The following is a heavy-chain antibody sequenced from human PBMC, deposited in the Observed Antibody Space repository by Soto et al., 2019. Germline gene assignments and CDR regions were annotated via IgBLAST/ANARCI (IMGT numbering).Heavy chain of an antibody. CDR3: AKDSGFLEWSHPPYRMDV. J-gene: IGHJ6*02. CDR2: ISGSGGST. D-gene: IGHD3-3*01. CDR1: GFTFSSYA. Sequence: PGGSLRLSCAASGFTFSSYAMSWVRQAPGKGLEWVSAISGSGGSTYYADSVKGRFTISRDNSKNTLYLQMNSLRAEDTAVYYWAKDSGFLEWSHPPYRMDVWRQGTMVTVSS. V-gene: IGHV3-23*01.